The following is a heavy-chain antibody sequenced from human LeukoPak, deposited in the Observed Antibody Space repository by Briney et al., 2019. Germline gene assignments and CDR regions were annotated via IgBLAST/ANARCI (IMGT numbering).Heavy chain of an antibody. CDR2: IYYSGST. CDR3: ARDRCSGGSCWYFDL. V-gene: IGHV4-39*02. CDR1: GGSISSSDYY. Sequence: SETLSLTCTVSGGSISSSDYYWGWIRQPPGKGLEWIGSIYYSGSTYYNPSLKSRVTISVDTSTNHFSLKLSSVTAADTAVYYCARDRCSGGSCWYFDLWGRGTLVTVSS. J-gene: IGHJ2*01. D-gene: IGHD2-15*01.